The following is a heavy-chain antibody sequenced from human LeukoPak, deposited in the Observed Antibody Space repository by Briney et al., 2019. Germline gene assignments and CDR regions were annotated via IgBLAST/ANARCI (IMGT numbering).Heavy chain of an antibody. CDR1: GGSISRGDYY. D-gene: IGHD2-15*01. Sequence: SETLSLTCTVSGGSISRGDYYWSWIRQPPGKGLEWIGYIYYSGSTYYNPPPKSRVTIPVDTSKNQFSLKLSSVTAADTAVYYCARSGYCSGGSCYDFDYWGQGTLVTV. J-gene: IGHJ4*02. V-gene: IGHV4-30-4*08. CDR2: IYYSGST. CDR3: ARSGYCSGGSCYDFDY.